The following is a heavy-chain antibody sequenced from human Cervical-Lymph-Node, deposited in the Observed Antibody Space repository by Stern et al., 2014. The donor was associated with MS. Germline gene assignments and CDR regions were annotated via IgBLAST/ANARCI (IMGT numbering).Heavy chain of an antibody. V-gene: IGHV3-33*01. CDR1: GFTFSSFG. D-gene: IGHD5-24*01. Sequence: QVQLVQSGGGVVQPGMSLRLSCTASGFTFSSFGMHWVRQAPGKGLEWVSVIWYDGTKKYYVDSVKGRFIISRDDSKNTLYLEMNSLRVEDTAVYYCARGGRCFSIDYWGQGALVTVSS. CDR3: ARGGRCFSIDY. CDR2: IWYDGTKK. J-gene: IGHJ4*02.